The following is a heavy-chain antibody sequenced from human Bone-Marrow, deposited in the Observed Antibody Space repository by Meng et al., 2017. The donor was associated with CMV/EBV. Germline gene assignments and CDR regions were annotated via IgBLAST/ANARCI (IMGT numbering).Heavy chain of an antibody. CDR3: SQLELRLPRY. Sequence: GSLRLSCTVSGYSISSGFHWGWIRQPPGKGKGLEWIGIIHHSGSTYYNQSLKSRVTISVDTSKNQFSLKLSSVTAADTAVYYCSQLELRLPRYWGQGTRVTVSS. V-gene: IGHV4-38-2*02. CDR1: GYSISSGFH. CDR2: IHHSGST. J-gene: IGHJ4*02. D-gene: IGHD1-7*01.